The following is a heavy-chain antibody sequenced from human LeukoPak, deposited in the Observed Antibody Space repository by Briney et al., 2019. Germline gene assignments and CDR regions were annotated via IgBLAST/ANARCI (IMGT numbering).Heavy chain of an antibody. CDR1: GSSFTDYW. CDR2: IYPGDSDT. D-gene: IGHD5-12*01. J-gene: IGHJ4*02. Sequence: GESLKISCKSSGSSFTDYWIGWVRQMPGKGLEWVGNIYPGDSDTGYSPSFQGQVTISVDMSISTAYLQWTRLKASDTAMYFCARKSAGYDSWGQGTLVTVSS. CDR3: ARKSAGYDS. V-gene: IGHV5-51*01.